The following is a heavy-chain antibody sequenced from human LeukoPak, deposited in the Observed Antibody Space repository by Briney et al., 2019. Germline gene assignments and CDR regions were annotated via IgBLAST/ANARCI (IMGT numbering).Heavy chain of an antibody. Sequence: SETLSLTCTVSGGSISSSSYYWGWIRQPPGKGLEWIGEINHSGSTNYNPSLKSRVTISVDTSKNQFSLKLSSVTAADTAVYYCARPTYGSGRRGAFDIWGQGTMVTVSS. CDR3: ARPTYGSGRRGAFDI. V-gene: IGHV4-39*07. D-gene: IGHD3-10*01. CDR1: GGSISSSSYY. CDR2: INHSGST. J-gene: IGHJ3*02.